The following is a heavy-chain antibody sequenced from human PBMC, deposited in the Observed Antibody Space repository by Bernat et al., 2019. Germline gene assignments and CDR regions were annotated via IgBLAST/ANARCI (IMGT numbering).Heavy chain of an antibody. CDR2: IRSQTNNYAT. CDR1: GFTFTASA. V-gene: IGHV3-73*02. Sequence: EVQLVESGGGLVQPGGSLKVSCATSGFTFTASAVHWVRQASGKGLEWVGRIRSQTNNYATDYAASVTGRFTIYRDDSKNTAYLQMNSLKTEDTDIYYCARRGTTESGHYYYAYWGQGTLVTVYS. CDR3: ARRGTTESGHYYYAY. J-gene: IGHJ4*02. D-gene: IGHD3-3*01.